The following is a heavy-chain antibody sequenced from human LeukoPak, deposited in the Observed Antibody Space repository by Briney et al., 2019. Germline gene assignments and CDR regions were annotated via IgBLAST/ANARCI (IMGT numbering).Heavy chain of an antibody. CDR1: GFIFSSYS. J-gene: IGHJ4*02. CDR3: ARDLEYSRRPYYFDY. D-gene: IGHD6-6*01. V-gene: IGHV3-48*01. CDR2: ISSSSSTI. Sequence: GGSLRLSCAASGFIFSSYSMNWVRQAPGKGLEWVSYISSSSSTIYYADSVKGRFTISRDNAKNSLYLQMNSLRAEDTAVYYCARDLEYSRRPYYFDYWGQGTLVTVSS.